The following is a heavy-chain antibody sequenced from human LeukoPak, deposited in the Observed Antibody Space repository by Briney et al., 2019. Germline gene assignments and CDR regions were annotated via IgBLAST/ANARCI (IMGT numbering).Heavy chain of an antibody. Sequence: PGGSLRLSCVGSGLTFGSYSMNWVRHAPGKGLEWVSYIGHTGSITDYADSVKGRFTISRDNAKNSLYLQMNTLRAEDTAVYYCAKNGGTTTPLYFDYWGQGTLVTVSA. J-gene: IGHJ4*02. V-gene: IGHV3-48*04. CDR1: GLTFGSYS. D-gene: IGHD1-7*01. CDR2: IGHTGSIT. CDR3: AKNGGTTTPLYFDY.